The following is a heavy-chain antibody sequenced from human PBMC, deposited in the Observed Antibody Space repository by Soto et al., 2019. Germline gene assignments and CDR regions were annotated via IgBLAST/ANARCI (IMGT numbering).Heavy chain of an antibody. Sequence: QVQLVHSGAEVKKPGAPVKVSCKASGYTFTSYGIRWLRQAPGQGLEWMGWISSYTGNTNYAQKLQGRVTMTTDTSTSTAYMGLRRLRSDDTAVYYCARSHGDYAGYWGQGNLVIVSS. CDR3: ARSHGDYAGY. J-gene: IGHJ4*02. V-gene: IGHV1-18*01. D-gene: IGHD4-17*01. CDR1: GYTFTSYG. CDR2: ISSYTGNT.